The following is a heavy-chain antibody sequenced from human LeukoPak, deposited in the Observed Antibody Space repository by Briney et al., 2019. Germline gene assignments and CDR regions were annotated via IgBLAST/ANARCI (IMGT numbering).Heavy chain of an antibody. CDR2: INGDGSIT. CDR1: GFPFSSYW. Sequence: ETGGSLRLSCAASGFPFSSYWMHWVRQVPGKGLVWVSRINGDGSITTYADSVKGRLTISRDNAKNTLYLQMNSLRAEDTAAYYCARGSYGMDVWGQGTTVTVSS. CDR3: ARGSYGMDV. J-gene: IGHJ6*02. V-gene: IGHV3-74*01.